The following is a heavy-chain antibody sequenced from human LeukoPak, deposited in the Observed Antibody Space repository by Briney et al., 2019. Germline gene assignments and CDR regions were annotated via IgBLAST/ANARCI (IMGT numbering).Heavy chain of an antibody. Sequence: ASVKVSCKASGYTFTSYDLYWVRQATGQGLEWMGWMNPNSGNTGYAQKFQGRVTMTRNTSISTAYMELSSLRSEDTAVYYCARTNYDSSGYWWGRSAFDIWGQGTMVTVSS. CDR3: ARTNYDSSGYWWGRSAFDI. J-gene: IGHJ3*02. CDR1: GYTFTSYD. D-gene: IGHD3-22*01. CDR2: MNPNSGNT. V-gene: IGHV1-8*01.